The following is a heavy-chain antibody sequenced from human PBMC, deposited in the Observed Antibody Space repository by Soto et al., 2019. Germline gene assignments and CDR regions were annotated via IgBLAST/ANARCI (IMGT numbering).Heavy chain of an antibody. CDR2: ISGSGGGT. D-gene: IGHD6-13*01. J-gene: IGHJ1*01. CDR3: AKVEPYSGRSYGGWVQR. CDR1: GFTFSTYA. V-gene: IGHV3-23*01. Sequence: EVQLSESGGGLVQPGGSLRLSCAASGFTFSTYAMSWVRQAPGKGLEWVSTISGSGGGTYYADSVKGRFTISRENTKSTVDQQLNSLATGDAGGDYCAKVEPYSGRSYGGWVQRWGQGTLVTV.